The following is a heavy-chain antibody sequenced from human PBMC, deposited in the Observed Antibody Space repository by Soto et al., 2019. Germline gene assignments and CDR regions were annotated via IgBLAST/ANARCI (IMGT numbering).Heavy chain of an antibody. Sequence: GGSLRLSCAASGFTFSSYSMSWVRQAPGKGLEWVSSISSSSSYIYYADSVKGRFTISRDNAKNSLYLQMNSLRAEDTAVYYCARILRVIAVAGTDMDVWGKGTTVTVSS. D-gene: IGHD6-19*01. CDR1: GFTFSSYS. V-gene: IGHV3-21*01. CDR3: ARILRVIAVAGTDMDV. J-gene: IGHJ6*03. CDR2: ISSSSSYI.